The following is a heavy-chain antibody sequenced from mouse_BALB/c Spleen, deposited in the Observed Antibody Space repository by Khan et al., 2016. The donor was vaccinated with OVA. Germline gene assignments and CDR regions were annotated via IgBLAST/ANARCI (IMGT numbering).Heavy chain of an antibody. CDR2: ISYDGSN. CDR3: ARDYYGSSWYFDV. D-gene: IGHD1-1*01. CDR1: GYSITSGYY. V-gene: IGHV3-6*02. J-gene: IGHJ1*01. Sequence: EVQLQESGPGLVKPSQSLSLTCSVTGYSITSGYYRNWIRQFPGNKLEWMGYISYDGSNNYNPSLKNRISITRDTSKNQFFLKLNSVTTEDAATYDSARDYYGSSWYFDVWGAGTTVTVSA.